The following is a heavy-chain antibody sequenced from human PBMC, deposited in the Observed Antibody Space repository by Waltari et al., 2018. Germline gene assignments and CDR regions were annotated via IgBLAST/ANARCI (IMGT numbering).Heavy chain of an antibody. V-gene: IGHV1-46*01. J-gene: IGHJ2*01. CDR2: INPSGGST. CDR3: AREGEDGYNRAWYFDL. Sequence: QVQLVQSGAEVKKPGASVKVSCKASGYTFTSYYMHWVRQAPGQGLEWMGIINPSGGSTSYEQKFKGRVTMTRDTSTSTVYMELSSLRSEDTAVYYCAREGEDGYNRAWYFDLWGRGTLVTVSS. D-gene: IGHD5-12*01. CDR1: GYTFTSYY.